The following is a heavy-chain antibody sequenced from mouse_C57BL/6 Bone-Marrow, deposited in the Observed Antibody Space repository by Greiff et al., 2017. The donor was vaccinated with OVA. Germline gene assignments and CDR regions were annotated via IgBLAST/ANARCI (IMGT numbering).Heavy chain of an antibody. D-gene: IGHD6-5*01. CDR3: TMPYLLNAMDY. V-gene: IGHV1-15*01. CDR1: GYTFTDYE. J-gene: IGHJ4*01. CDR2: IDPETGGT. Sequence: VQLQQSGAELVRPGASVTLSCKASGYTFTDYEMHWVKQTPVHGLEWIGAIDPETGGTAYNQKFKGKAILTADKSSSTDYMELRSLTSEDSAVYYCTMPYLLNAMDYWGQGTSVTVSS.